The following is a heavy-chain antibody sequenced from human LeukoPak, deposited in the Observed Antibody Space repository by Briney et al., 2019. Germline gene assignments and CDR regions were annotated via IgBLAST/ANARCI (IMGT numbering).Heavy chain of an antibody. CDR3: AKDLNYYGSGSYSRD. J-gene: IGHJ4*02. CDR2: ISGSGGST. CDR1: GFTFSDYA. Sequence: PGGSLRLSCAASGFTFSDYAMSWVRQAPGKGLEWVSTISGSGGSTYYADSVKGRFTISRDSSKNTLYLQMNNLRPEDTAVYYCAKDLNYYGSGSYSRDWGQGTLVTVSS. D-gene: IGHD3-10*01. V-gene: IGHV3-23*01.